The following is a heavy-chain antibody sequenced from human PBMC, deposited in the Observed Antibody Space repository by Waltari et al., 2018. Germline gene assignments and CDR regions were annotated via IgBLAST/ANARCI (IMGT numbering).Heavy chain of an antibody. D-gene: IGHD6-6*01. Sequence: QVQLQESGPGLVKPSETLSLTCAVSGYSISSGYYWGWIRKPPGKGLEWIGSTYPRGSTYNNPPLKGRGTIPVDTSKNQFSRKLSSVTAADTAVYCCAREGMLSIAARRWFDPWGLGTPVTVSS. J-gene: IGHJ5*02. CDR1: GYSISSGYY. CDR2: TYPRGST. V-gene: IGHV4-38-2*02. CDR3: AREGMLSIAARRWFDP.